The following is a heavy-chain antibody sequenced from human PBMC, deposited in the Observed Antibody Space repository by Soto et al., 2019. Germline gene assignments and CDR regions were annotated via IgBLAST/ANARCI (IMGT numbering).Heavy chain of an antibody. CDR3: ARDGSYGSNGFDP. Sequence: EVQLVESGGGLVQPGGSLRLSCAASGFTFSSYWMSWVRQAPGKGLEWVANIKQDGSEKYYVDSVKGRFTISRDNAKNSLYLQMNSLRAEDTAVYYCARDGSYGSNGFDPWGQGTLVTVSS. V-gene: IGHV3-7*01. J-gene: IGHJ5*02. CDR2: IKQDGSEK. D-gene: IGHD1-26*01. CDR1: GFTFSSYW.